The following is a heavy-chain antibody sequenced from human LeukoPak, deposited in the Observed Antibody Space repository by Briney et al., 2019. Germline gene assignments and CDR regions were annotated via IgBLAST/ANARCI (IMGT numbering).Heavy chain of an antibody. CDR2: INLDGTDI. CDR3: AGDGVGVLPGDAFDI. Sequence: GGSLRLSCAASGFSFSTHSMNWVRQAPGKGLEWISFINLDGTDIHYGESVKGRFTISRDNAKNSLYLQMHTLRAEGTAVYYCAGDGVGVLPGDAFDIWSQGTMVTVSS. CDR1: GFSFSTHS. D-gene: IGHD1-26*01. V-gene: IGHV3-21*05. J-gene: IGHJ3*02.